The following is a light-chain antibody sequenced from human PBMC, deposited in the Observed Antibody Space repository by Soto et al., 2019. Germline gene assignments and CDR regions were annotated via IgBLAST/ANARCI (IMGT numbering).Light chain of an antibody. J-gene: IGLJ2*01. CDR1: SSDVGGYNY. CDR3: SSYAGSNMVV. V-gene: IGLV2-8*01. Sequence: QSALTQPPSASGSPGQSVTISCTGSSSDVGGYNYVSWYQQHPGKAPKLMIYDVSKRPSGVPDRFSGSKSGNTASLTVYGPQADDEADYYCSSYAGSNMVVVGGGSEPTVL. CDR2: DVS.